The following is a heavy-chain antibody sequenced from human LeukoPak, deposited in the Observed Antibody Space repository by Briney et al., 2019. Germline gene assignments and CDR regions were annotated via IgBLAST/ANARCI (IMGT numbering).Heavy chain of an antibody. J-gene: IGHJ4*02. Sequence: GGSLRLSCAASGFTFSSYAMSWVRQAPGKGLEWVSAISGSGGSTYYADSVKGRFTISRDNSKNTLYLQMNSLRAEDTAVYYCAKGGCSSTSCYRGSPFDYWGQGTPVTVSS. CDR1: GFTFSSYA. D-gene: IGHD2-2*01. V-gene: IGHV3-23*01. CDR2: ISGSGGST. CDR3: AKGGCSSTSCYRGSPFDY.